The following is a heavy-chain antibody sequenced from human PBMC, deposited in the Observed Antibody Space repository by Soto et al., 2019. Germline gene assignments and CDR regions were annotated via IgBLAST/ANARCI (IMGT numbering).Heavy chain of an antibody. V-gene: IGHV3-30*18. J-gene: IGHJ4*02. Sequence: EGSLRLSCAASRFTFSSYGMHWVRQAPGKGLEWVAVISYDGSNKYYADSVKGRFTISRENSKNTLYLQMNSLRAEDTAVYYCAKDRTPITIFGVAMGYWGQGTLVTVSS. CDR3: AKDRTPITIFGVAMGY. CDR2: ISYDGSNK. D-gene: IGHD3-3*01. CDR1: RFTFSSYG.